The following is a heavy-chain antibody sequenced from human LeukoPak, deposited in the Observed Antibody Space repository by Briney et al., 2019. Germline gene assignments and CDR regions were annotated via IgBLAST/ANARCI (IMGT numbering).Heavy chain of an antibody. CDR3: AREGYYDSSGYLDYFDY. CDR1: GGTFSSYA. CDR2: IIPIFGTA. J-gene: IGHJ4*02. V-gene: IGHV1-69*05. D-gene: IGHD3-22*01. Sequence: SVKVSCKASGGTFSSYAISWVRQAPGQGLEWMGWIIPIFGTANYAQKLQGRVTMTTDTSTSTAYMELRSLRSDDTAVYYCAREGYYDSSGYLDYFDYWGQGTLVTVSS.